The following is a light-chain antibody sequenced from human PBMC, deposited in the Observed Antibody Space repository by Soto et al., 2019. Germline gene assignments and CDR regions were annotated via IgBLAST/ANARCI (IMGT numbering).Light chain of an antibody. CDR1: QSVNSNY. CDR3: QQYGSSPWT. J-gene: IGKJ1*01. Sequence: PAALSVSASKLATLCCRASQSVNSNYLAWYQQKPGLAPRLLIYAASSRATGIPDRFSGSGSGTDFTLTISRLEPEDFAVYFCQQYGSSPWTFGQGTKVDIK. V-gene: IGKV3D-20*01. CDR2: AAS.